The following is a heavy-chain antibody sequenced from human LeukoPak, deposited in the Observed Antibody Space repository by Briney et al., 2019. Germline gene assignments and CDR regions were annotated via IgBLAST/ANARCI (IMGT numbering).Heavy chain of an antibody. V-gene: IGHV4-34*01. D-gene: IGHD1-14*01. Sequence: PSETLSLTCAVYGGSFSGYYWSWIRQPPGKGLEWIGEINRSGSTNYNPSLKSRVTISVDTSKNQFSLKLSSVTAADTAVYYCARKGPRAYYYYYMDVWGQGTLVTVSS. CDR3: ARKGPRAYYYYYMDV. CDR1: GGSFSGYY. CDR2: INRSGST. J-gene: IGHJ6*03.